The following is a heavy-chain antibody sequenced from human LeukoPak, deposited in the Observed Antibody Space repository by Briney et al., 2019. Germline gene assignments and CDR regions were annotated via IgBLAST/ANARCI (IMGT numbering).Heavy chain of an antibody. J-gene: IGHJ4*02. CDR2: ISTYNDNT. D-gene: IGHD6-6*01. Sequence: GASVKVSCKASGHTFTSYDISWVRQAPGQGLEWMGWISTYNDNTHYAQKLQGRVTMTTDTSTSTVYMELKSLRSDDTAVYYCARIQSRIIAARPGNPAFDYWGRGTLVTVSS. V-gene: IGHV1-18*01. CDR3: ARIQSRIIAARPGNPAFDY. CDR1: GHTFTSYD.